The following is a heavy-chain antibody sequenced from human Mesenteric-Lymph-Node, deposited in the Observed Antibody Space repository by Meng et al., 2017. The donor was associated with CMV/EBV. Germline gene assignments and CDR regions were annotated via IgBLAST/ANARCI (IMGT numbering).Heavy chain of an antibody. J-gene: IGHJ6*02. V-gene: IGHV1-69*02. CDR1: GGTFSSYT. Sequence: SVKVSCKASGGTFSSYTISWVRQAPGQGLEWMGRIIPILGIANYAQKFQGRVTITADKSTSTAYMELSSLRSEDTAVYYCASTPQLLWFGEVNYYYYGMDVWGQGTTVTVSS. D-gene: IGHD3-10*01. CDR2: IIPILGIA. CDR3: ASTPQLLWFGEVNYYYYGMDV.